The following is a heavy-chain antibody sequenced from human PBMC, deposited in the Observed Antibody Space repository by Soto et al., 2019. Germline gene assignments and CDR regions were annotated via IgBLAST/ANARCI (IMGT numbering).Heavy chain of an antibody. V-gene: IGHV4-4*02. Sequence: QLQLHESGPGLVKPSGTLSLTCGLSGGSLTTPVWWTWVRLRPVKGLEWIGEVFHSGSANYNPSLQSRVTISVDKSTNQFPLRLSSVTAADTAVYYCARKAWTRLDYWGQGALVTVSS. D-gene: IGHD1-1*01. CDR2: VFHSGSA. CDR3: ARKAWTRLDY. CDR1: GGSLTTPVW. J-gene: IGHJ4*02.